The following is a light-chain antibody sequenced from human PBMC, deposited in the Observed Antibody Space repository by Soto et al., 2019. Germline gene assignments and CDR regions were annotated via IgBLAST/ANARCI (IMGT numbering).Light chain of an antibody. CDR3: QQPDSAPPL. V-gene: IGKV1-39*01. CDR1: QSIDTN. CDR2: AVS. J-gene: IGKJ1*01. Sequence: DIPMTQSPSSLSASIGNRVTLTCRASQSIDTNLNWYQQRPWKAPQLLISAVSSLQCGVSSRFSGSGSGTAFTLSINSIHREYFATYYCQQPDSAPPLFGQVNKV.